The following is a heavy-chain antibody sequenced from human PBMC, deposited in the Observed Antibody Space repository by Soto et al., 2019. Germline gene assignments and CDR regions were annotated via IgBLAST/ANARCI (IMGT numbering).Heavy chain of an antibody. V-gene: IGHV4-34*01. Sequence: SETLSLTCAVYGGSFSDYYWTWIRQSPGKGLEWIGEINRSGSTNYSPSLKSRVTISADTSKNQFSLKLTPVTAADTAVYYRASGRYSRGVGATNPSHWGQGALVTVSS. D-gene: IGHD1-26*01. J-gene: IGHJ4*02. CDR3: ASGRYSRGVGATNPSH. CDR1: GGSFSDYY. CDR2: INRSGST.